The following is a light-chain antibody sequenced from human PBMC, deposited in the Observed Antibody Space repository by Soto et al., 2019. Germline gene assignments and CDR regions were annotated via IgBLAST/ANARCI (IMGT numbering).Light chain of an antibody. CDR3: QQYGSSPRT. J-gene: IGKJ2*01. V-gene: IGKV3-20*01. Sequence: EIVLTQSPGTLSLSPGERATLSCRASQSVSSSYLAWYQQKPGQAPRLLIYGASSRATGIPDRLSGSGSGTDFTLTISILEPEDFAVYYCQQYGSSPRTFGQGTKLEIK. CDR2: GAS. CDR1: QSVSSSY.